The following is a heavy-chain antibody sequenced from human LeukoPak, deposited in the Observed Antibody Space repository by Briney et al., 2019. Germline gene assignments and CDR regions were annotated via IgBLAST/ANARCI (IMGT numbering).Heavy chain of an antibody. CDR1: GFNFNNYG. CDR3: AKGGNIWNYRSWFDP. D-gene: IGHD1-7*01. V-gene: IGHV3-33*06. Sequence: GGSLRLSCAASGFNFNNYGMHWVRQAPGKGLEWVAVIWYDGSDIFYADSVKGRFTISRDNSKNTLYLQMSSLRVEDTAVYYCAKGGNIWNYRSWFDPWGQGTLVTVSS. CDR2: IWYDGSDI. J-gene: IGHJ5*02.